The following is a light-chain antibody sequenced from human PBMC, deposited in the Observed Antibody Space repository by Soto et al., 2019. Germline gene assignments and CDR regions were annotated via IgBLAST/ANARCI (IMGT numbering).Light chain of an antibody. J-gene: IGLJ1*01. CDR1: STDVGAYNY. Sequence: QSALTQPASVSGSPGQSITISCTGSSTDVGAYNYVSWYQQYPGQAPNLLIYEVSRRPSGFSHRFSGPKSVNTASLTISGLQAEDEAHYYCNSYTTMNTYVFGTVTKVTVL. CDR2: EVS. V-gene: IGLV2-14*01. CDR3: NSYTTMNTYV.